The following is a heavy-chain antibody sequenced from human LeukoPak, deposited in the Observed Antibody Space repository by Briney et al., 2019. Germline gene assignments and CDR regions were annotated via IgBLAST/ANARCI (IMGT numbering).Heavy chain of an antibody. CDR2: ISSSSSYI. CDR1: GFTFSSYS. D-gene: IGHD6-19*01. Sequence: GGSLRLSCAASGFTFSSYSMNWARQAPGKGLEWVSSISSSSSYIYYADSVKGRFTISRDNAKNSLYLQMNSLRAEDTAVYYCARDKSGWQGYYYYYMDVWGKGTTVTVSS. V-gene: IGHV3-21*01. J-gene: IGHJ6*03. CDR3: ARDKSGWQGYYYYYMDV.